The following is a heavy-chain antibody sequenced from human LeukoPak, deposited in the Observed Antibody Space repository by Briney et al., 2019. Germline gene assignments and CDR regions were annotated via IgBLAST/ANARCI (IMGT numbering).Heavy chain of an antibody. CDR3: AKDYDFWSGFLNYFDY. Sequence: GVSLRLSCAASGFTFSSYAMKWVRPAPGKGLEWVSAISGSGGSTYYADSVKGRFTISRDNSKNTLYLQMNRLRAEDTAVYYCAKDYDFWSGFLNYFDYWGQGTLVTVSS. CDR2: ISGSGGST. CDR1: GFTFSSYA. J-gene: IGHJ4*02. V-gene: IGHV3-23*01. D-gene: IGHD3-3*01.